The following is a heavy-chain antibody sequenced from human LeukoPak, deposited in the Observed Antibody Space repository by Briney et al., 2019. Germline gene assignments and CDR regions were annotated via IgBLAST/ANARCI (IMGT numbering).Heavy chain of an antibody. CDR3: AREGGVCSSTSCHHYYMDV. CDR1: GFTFSYYE. J-gene: IGHJ6*03. Sequence: PGGSLRLSCAASGFTFSYYEMNWVRQAPGKGLEGVSYIRSSCSTIYCADSVKGRFTISRDNTKYSLYLQMSALRARDTGVYYCAREGGVCSSTSCHHYYMDVSGKGSKV. D-gene: IGHD2-2*01. CDR2: IRSSCSTI. V-gene: IGHV3-48*03.